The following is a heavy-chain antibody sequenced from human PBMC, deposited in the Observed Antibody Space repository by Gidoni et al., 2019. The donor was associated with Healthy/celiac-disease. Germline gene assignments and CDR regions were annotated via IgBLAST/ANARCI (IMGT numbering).Heavy chain of an antibody. Sequence: QAQLVPPGAEVKKPGSSAKVSCTASGYTFTGYYMHWVRQPPGQGLEWMGWINPNSGGTNYAQKFQGRVTMTRDTSISTAYMELSRLRSDDTAVYYCARSKWFYWFDPLGQGTLVTVSS. CDR3: ARSKWFYWFDP. CDR2: INPNSGGT. V-gene: IGHV1-2*02. J-gene: IGHJ5*02. D-gene: IGHD3-22*01. CDR1: GYTFTGYY.